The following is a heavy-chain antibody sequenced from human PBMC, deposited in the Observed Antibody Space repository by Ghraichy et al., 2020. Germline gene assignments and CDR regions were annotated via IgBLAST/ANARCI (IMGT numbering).Heavy chain of an antibody. J-gene: IGHJ3*02. V-gene: IGHV3-48*02. CDR1: GFTFSSYS. Sequence: LSLTCAASGFTFSSYSMNWVRQAPGKGLEWVSYISSSSSTIYYADSVKGRFTISRDNAKNSLYLQMNSLRDEDTAVYYCSRYCTGGVCYTSDAFDIWGQGTMVTVSS. CDR2: ISSSSSTI. CDR3: SRYCTGGVCYTSDAFDI. D-gene: IGHD2-8*02.